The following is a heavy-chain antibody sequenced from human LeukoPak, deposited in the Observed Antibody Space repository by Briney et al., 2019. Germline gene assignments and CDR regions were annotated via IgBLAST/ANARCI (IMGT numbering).Heavy chain of an antibody. CDR3: ARQDCGGDCYSHHDAFDI. CDR1: GGSISSYY. J-gene: IGHJ3*02. CDR2: IYYSGST. Sequence: SETLSLTCTVSGGSISSYYWSWIRQPPGKGLEWIGYIYYSGSTNYNPSLKSRVTISVDTSKNQFSLKLSSVTAADTAVYYCARQDCGGDCYSHHDAFDIWGQGTMVTVSS. D-gene: IGHD2-21*02. V-gene: IGHV4-59*08.